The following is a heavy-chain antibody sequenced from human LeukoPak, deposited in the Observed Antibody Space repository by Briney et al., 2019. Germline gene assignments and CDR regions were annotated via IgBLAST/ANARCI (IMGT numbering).Heavy chain of an antibody. Sequence: ASVKVSCKASGHTFVSYGISWVRQAPGQGLEWMGWISAYNGNTNYAQKLQGRVTMTTDTSTSTAYMELRSLRSDDTAVYYCARQILTGYALYYFDYWGQGTLVTVSS. D-gene: IGHD3-9*01. J-gene: IGHJ4*02. CDR3: ARQILTGYALYYFDY. V-gene: IGHV1-18*01. CDR2: ISAYNGNT. CDR1: GHTFVSYG.